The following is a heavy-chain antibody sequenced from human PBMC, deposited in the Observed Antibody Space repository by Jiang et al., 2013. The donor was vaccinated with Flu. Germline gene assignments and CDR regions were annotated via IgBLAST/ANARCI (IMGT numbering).Heavy chain of an antibody. CDR3: ARLNDYKNYFDY. D-gene: IGHD4-11*01. V-gene: IGHV5-51*01. Sequence: ESLKISCKGSGYSFTSYWIGWVRRCPGKAWSGWGSSILVTLIPDTARPSQGQVTISADKSISTAYLRWSSLKASDTAMYYCARLNDYKNYFDYWGQGTLVTVSS. J-gene: IGHJ4*02. CDR2: SILVTLIP. CDR1: GYSFTSYW.